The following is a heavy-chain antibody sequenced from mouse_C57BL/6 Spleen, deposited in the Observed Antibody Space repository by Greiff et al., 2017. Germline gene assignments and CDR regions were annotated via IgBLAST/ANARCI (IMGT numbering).Heavy chain of an antibody. CDR2: ISRDSSPI. D-gene: IGHD1-1*01. CDR3: ARKGYCCGSSFGYDFDD. Sequence: EVQLVESGGGLVKPGASLTLSCAASGFTFTDYGMHWVRQAPVNGLEWVAYISRDSSPINYAHTVKGRFTISRDNANNTLFLQVTSLRSEDTAMYYCARKGYCCGSSFGYDFDDWGQGTTLTVSS. J-gene: IGHJ2*01. V-gene: IGHV5-17*01. CDR1: GFTFTDYG.